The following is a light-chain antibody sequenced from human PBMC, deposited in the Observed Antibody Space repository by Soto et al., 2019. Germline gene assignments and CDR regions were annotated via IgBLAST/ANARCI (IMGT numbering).Light chain of an antibody. Sequence: ALTQPASVSGSPGQSITISCTGTSSDVGGYNYVSWYQQHPGKAPKLMIYDVSNRPSGVSNRFSGSKSGNTASLTISGLQAEDEADYYCSSYTSSSTPLVFGTGTKVTVL. CDR3: SSYTSSSTPLV. J-gene: IGLJ1*01. V-gene: IGLV2-14*01. CDR1: SSDVGGYNY. CDR2: DVS.